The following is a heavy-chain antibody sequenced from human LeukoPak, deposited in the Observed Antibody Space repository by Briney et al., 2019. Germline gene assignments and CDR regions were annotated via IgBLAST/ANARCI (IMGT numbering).Heavy chain of an antibody. J-gene: IGHJ4*02. D-gene: IGHD3-22*01. CDR2: ISGSGGST. CDR3: AKEFADSSGYYFLAAVGY. CDR1: GFTLSSYA. Sequence: GGSLRLSCAASGFTLSSYAMSWVRQAPGKGLEWVSAISGSGGSTYYADSVKGRFTISRDNSKNTLYLQMNSLRAEDTAVYYCAKEFADSSGYYFLAAVGYWGQGTLVTVSS. V-gene: IGHV3-23*01.